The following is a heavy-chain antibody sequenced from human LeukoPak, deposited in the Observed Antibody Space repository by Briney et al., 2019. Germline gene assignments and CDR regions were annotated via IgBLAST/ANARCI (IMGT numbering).Heavy chain of an antibody. CDR3: ARLGRKTIFGVVDYAFDI. CDR1: GYTFTTYD. J-gene: IGHJ3*02. CDR2: VNPSSGVT. V-gene: IGHV1-8*01. D-gene: IGHD3-3*01. Sequence: ASVKVSCKAFGYTFTTYDINWVRQATGQGLEWMRWVNPSSGVTRYAQKFQGRVTMTRNTSISTAYMELSSLRSEDTAVYYCARLGRKTIFGVVDYAFDIWGQGTMVTVSS.